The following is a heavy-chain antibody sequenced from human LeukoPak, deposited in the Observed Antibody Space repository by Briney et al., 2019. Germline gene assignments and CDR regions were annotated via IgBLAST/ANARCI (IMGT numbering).Heavy chain of an antibody. Sequence: ETLSLTCAVSGGSISSSNWWSWVRQPPGKGLEWIGEIYHSGSTNYNPSLKSRVTISVDKSKNQFSLKLSSVTAADTAVYYCARQSGPSVVRIVVVPAAMITDIWGQGTMVTVSS. J-gene: IGHJ3*02. CDR3: ARQSGPSVVRIVVVPAAMITDI. CDR1: GGSISSSNW. V-gene: IGHV4-4*02. D-gene: IGHD2-2*01. CDR2: IYHSGST.